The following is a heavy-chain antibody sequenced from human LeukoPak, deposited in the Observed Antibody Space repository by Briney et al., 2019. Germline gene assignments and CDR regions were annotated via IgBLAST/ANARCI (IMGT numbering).Heavy chain of an antibody. CDR2: IIPILGIA. D-gene: IGHD3-10*01. Sequence: SVKVSCKASGGTFSSYAISWVRQAPGQGLEWVGRIIPILGIANYAQKFQGRVTITADKSTSTAYMEQSSLRSEDTAVYYCARAELYGSGKGLDYWGQGTLVTVSS. V-gene: IGHV1-69*04. J-gene: IGHJ4*02. CDR3: ARAELYGSGKGLDY. CDR1: GGTFSSYA.